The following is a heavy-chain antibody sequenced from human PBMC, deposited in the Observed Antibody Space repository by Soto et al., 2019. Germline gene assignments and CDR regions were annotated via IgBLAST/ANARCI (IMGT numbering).Heavy chain of an antibody. CDR2: IRSKAYGGAT. CDR3: TRRQYLDY. Sequence: GGSLRLSCTGSGVTFVDYAMSWFRQAPGKGLEWVGFIRSKAYGGATEYAASVKGRFTISRDDSKSIAYLQMNSLKTEDTAVYYCTRRQYLDYWGQGTLVTVS. J-gene: IGHJ4*02. CDR1: GVTFVDYA. V-gene: IGHV3-49*03.